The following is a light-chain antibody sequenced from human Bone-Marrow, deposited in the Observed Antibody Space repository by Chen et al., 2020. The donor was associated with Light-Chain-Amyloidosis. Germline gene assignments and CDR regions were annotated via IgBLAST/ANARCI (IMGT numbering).Light chain of an antibody. J-gene: IGLJ2*01. CDR2: RDT. Sequence: SYELTQPPSVSVSPGQTARITCSGDDLPTKYAYWYQQKPGQAPVLVIHRDTEKPAGISERFSGSGAGTTATLTISGVQAEAEADYHCQSADSSGTYEVLFGGGAKLTVL. V-gene: IGLV3-25*03. CDR1: DLPTKY. CDR3: QSADSSGTYEVL.